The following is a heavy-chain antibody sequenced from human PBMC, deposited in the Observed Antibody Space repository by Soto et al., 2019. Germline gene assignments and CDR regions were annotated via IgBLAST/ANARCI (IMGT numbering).Heavy chain of an antibody. CDR1: GGSFSGYY. D-gene: IGHD3-10*01. Sequence: QVQLQQWGAGLLKPSETLSLTCAVYGGSFSGYYWSWIRQPPGKGLEWIGEINHSGSTNYNPSLTTRVTRSVDTSKNQFSLKLSSVTAADTAVYYCAGCITPLPVQFDPWGQGTLVTVSS. V-gene: IGHV4-34*01. CDR3: AGCITPLPVQFDP. CDR2: INHSGST. J-gene: IGHJ5*02.